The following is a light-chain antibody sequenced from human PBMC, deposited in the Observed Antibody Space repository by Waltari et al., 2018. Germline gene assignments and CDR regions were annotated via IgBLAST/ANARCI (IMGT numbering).Light chain of an antibody. CDR2: GAT. J-gene: IGKJ4*01. CDR1: QSVSSN. CDR3: QQYNNWLLLT. Sequence: EVVMTQSPATLSVSPGDRATLSCRASQSVSSNLAWYQQKPGQAPRLLVHGATTRATGIPARFSGSWSGTEFTLTISSLQSEDFAVYYCQQYNNWLLLTFGGGTKVEIK. V-gene: IGKV3-15*01.